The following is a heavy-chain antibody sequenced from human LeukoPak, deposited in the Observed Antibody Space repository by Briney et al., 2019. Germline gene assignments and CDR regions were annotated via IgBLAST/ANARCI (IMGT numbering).Heavy chain of an antibody. CDR1: GGTFSSYA. J-gene: IGHJ3*02. D-gene: IGHD3-10*01. V-gene: IGHV1-8*02. CDR2: MNPNSGNT. Sequence: ASVKVSCKASGGTFSSYAINWVRQATGQGLEWMGWMNPNSGNTGYAQKFQGRVTMTRNTSISTAYMELSSLRSEDTAVYYCARRNYYDTFDIWGQGTMVTVSS. CDR3: ARRNYYDTFDI.